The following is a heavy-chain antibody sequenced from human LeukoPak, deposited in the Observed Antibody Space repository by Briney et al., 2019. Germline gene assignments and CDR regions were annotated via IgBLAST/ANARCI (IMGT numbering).Heavy chain of an antibody. V-gene: IGHV1-8*01. CDR1: GYTFTSYD. Sequence: GASVKVSCKASGYTFTSYDINWVRQATGQGLEWMGWMNPNSGNTGYAQKFQGRVTMTRNTSISTAYMELSSLRSEDTAVYYCARFVNFPKDSELWFDPWGQGTLVTVSS. J-gene: IGHJ5*02. D-gene: IGHD1-7*01. CDR3: ARFVNFPKDSELWFDP. CDR2: MNPNSGNT.